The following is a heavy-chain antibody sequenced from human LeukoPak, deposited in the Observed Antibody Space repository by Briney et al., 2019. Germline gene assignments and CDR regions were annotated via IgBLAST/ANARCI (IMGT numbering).Heavy chain of an antibody. Sequence: AGGSLRLSCAVSGITLSNYGMSWVCQAPGKGLEWVAGISDSGGSTNYADSVKGRFTISRDNPKNTLYLQMNSLRAEDTAVYFCAKRGVVIRVILVGFHKEAYYFDSWGQGALVTVSS. J-gene: IGHJ4*02. V-gene: IGHV3-23*01. CDR3: AKRGVVIRVILVGFHKEAYYFDS. CDR2: ISDSGGST. CDR1: GITLSNYG. D-gene: IGHD3-22*01.